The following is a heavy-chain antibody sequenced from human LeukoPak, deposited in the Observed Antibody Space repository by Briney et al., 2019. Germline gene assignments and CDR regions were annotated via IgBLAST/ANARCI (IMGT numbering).Heavy chain of an antibody. CDR3: AKVRDMSGYYSF. J-gene: IGHJ4*02. Sequence: GGSLRLSCAASGFTFSSYGMHWVRQAPGKGLEWVAVIWYDGSNKYYADSVKGRFTTSRDNSRNTLYLQMSSLRAEDTAVYYCAKVRDMSGYYSFWGQGTLVTVSS. D-gene: IGHD3-3*01. CDR2: IWYDGSNK. CDR1: GFTFSSYG. V-gene: IGHV3-30*02.